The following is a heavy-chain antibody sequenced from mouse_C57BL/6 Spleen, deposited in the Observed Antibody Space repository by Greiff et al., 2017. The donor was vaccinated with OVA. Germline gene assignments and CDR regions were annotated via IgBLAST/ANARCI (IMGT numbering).Heavy chain of an antibody. CDR3: ARAESWYFDV. V-gene: IGHV1-61*01. J-gene: IGHJ1*03. Sequence: VQLQQPGAELVRPGSSVKLSRKASGYTFTSHWMDWVKQRPGQGLEWIGNIYPSDSETHYHQKFKDKATLTVDKSSSIAYMQLSSLTSEDSAVYCCARAESWYFDVWGTGTTVTVSS. CDR1: GYTFTSHW. CDR2: IYPSDSET.